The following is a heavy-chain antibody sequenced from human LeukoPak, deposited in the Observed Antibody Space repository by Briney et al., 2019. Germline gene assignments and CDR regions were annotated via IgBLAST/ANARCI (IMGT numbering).Heavy chain of an antibody. J-gene: IGHJ4*02. CDR1: GFTFSSYT. Sequence: GGSLRLSCAASGFTFSSYTMSWVRQAPGKVLEWFSAISGSGTTTYYADSVKGRFTISRDNSKNTLYLQMSSLRAADTAVYYCAKDVNYYDSSGLSWFWGQGTLVTVSS. V-gene: IGHV3-23*01. D-gene: IGHD3-22*01. CDR3: AKDVNYYDSSGLSWF. CDR2: ISGSGTTT.